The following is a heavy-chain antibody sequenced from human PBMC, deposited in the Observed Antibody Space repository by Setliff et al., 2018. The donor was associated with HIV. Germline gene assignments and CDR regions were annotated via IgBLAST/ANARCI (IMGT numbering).Heavy chain of an antibody. CDR1: GGTPITYA. CDR2: IIPLFGTT. CDR3: ARDNWGRPYIIDGFDI. D-gene: IGHD7-27*01. V-gene: IGHV1-69*13. Sequence: SVKVSCKASGGTPITYAINWVRQAPGQGLEWVGGIIPLFGTTDYAQEFQGRVTITADESTSTAYMELSSLRAEDTAVYYCARDNWGRPYIIDGFDIWGQGTMVTVSS. J-gene: IGHJ3*02.